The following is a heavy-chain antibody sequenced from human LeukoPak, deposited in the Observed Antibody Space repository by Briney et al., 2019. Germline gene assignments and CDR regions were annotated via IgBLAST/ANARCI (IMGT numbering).Heavy chain of an antibody. CDR2: INHRGST. Sequence: KPSETLSLTCAVYGGSFSGYYWSWIRQPPGKGLEWIGEINHRGSTNYNPSLKSRVTISVDTSKNQFSLKLSSVTAADTAVYYCARVGRWLQLSYYFDYWGQGTLVTVSS. D-gene: IGHD5-24*01. J-gene: IGHJ4*02. V-gene: IGHV4-34*01. CDR1: GGSFSGYY. CDR3: ARVGRWLQLSYYFDY.